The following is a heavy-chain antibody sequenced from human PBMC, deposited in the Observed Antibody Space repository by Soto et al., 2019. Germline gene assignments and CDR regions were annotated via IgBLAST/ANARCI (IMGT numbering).Heavy chain of an antibody. Sequence: SETLSLTCTVSGGSISSYYWSWIRQPPGKGLEWIGYIYYSGSTNYNPSLKSRVTISVDTSKNQFSLKLSSVTAADTAVYYCARRLDYYGSGSYQDKYYYYYYYMDVWGKGTTVTVSS. CDR3: ARRLDYYGSGSYQDKYYYYYYYMDV. CDR1: GGSISSYY. J-gene: IGHJ6*03. CDR2: IYYSGST. V-gene: IGHV4-59*08. D-gene: IGHD3-10*01.